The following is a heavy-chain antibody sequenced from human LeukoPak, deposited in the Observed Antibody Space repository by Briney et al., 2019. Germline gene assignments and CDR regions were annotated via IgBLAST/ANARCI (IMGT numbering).Heavy chain of an antibody. CDR2: IYYSGST. D-gene: IGHD1-26*01. Sequence: SETLSLTCTVSGGSISSYYWSWIQQPPGKGLEWIGYIYYSGSTNYNPSLKSRVTISVDRSKNQFSLKLSSVTAADTAVYYCARLTYSGSPIDYWGQGALVTVSS. J-gene: IGHJ4*02. V-gene: IGHV4-59*12. CDR1: GGSISSYY. CDR3: ARLTYSGSPIDY.